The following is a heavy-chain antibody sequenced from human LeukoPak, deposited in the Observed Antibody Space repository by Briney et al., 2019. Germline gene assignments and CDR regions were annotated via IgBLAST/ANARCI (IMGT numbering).Heavy chain of an antibody. CDR2: IYYSGST. CDR3: ARWNSWFDP. V-gene: IGHV4-59*01. D-gene: IGHD1-1*01. J-gene: IGHJ5*02. Sequence: SETLSLTCTVSGGSISSYYWSWIRQPPGKGLEWIGYIYYSGSTNYNPPLKGRVTLSVDTSKNQFSLKLSSVIAADTAVYYCARWNSWFDPWGQGTLVTVSS. CDR1: GGSISSYY.